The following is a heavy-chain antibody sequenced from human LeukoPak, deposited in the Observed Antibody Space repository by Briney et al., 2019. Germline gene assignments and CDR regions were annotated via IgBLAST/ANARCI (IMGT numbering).Heavy chain of an antibody. Sequence: PGGSLRLSCAASGFAFNTYSMNWVRQAPGKGLEWVSFIFSSSTYIYYTDSVKGRFTISRDNARNSLYLQMDNLRAEDTGVYYCARDLKTAMDYFDYWGQGALVTVSS. J-gene: IGHJ4*02. CDR3: ARDLKTAMDYFDY. CDR1: GFAFNTYS. V-gene: IGHV3-21*03. CDR2: IFSSSTYI. D-gene: IGHD2-2*01.